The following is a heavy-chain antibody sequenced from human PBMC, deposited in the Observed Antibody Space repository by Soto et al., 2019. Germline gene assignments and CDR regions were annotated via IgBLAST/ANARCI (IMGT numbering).Heavy chain of an antibody. CDR2: ISGYNGKT. V-gene: IGHV1-18*01. CDR3: ASDETYSSYYFDN. D-gene: IGHD5-18*01. Sequence: QVQLVQSGAEVRQSGASVNVSCKASGYMFISYGFSWVRQAPGQGLEWMGWISGYNGKTEYAQKFQGSFTLTTDTATSTAYMELRRLSLDDTAVYFCASDETYSSYYFDNWGQGTLVTVSS. J-gene: IGHJ4*02. CDR1: GYMFISYG.